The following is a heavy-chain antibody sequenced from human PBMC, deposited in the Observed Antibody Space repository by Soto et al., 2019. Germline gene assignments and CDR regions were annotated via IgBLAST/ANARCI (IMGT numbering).Heavy chain of an antibody. CDR1: GGTFNSYT. CDR2: IIPILGLP. CDR3: ARDDYFGSGPLDY. Sequence: QVQLVQSGAEVKKPGSSVKVSCKASGGTFNSYTISWVRQAPGQGLEWMGRIIPILGLPNYAQKFQGRVTLIADKSTTTVYMELSSLRPEDTAIYYCARDDYFGSGPLDYWGQGTLVTVSS. J-gene: IGHJ4*02. D-gene: IGHD3-10*01. V-gene: IGHV1-69*02.